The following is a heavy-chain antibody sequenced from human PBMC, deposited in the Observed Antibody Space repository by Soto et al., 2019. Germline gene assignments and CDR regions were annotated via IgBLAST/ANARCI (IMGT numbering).Heavy chain of an antibody. J-gene: IGHJ6*02. CDR2: IIPILGIA. CDR1: GGTFSSYT. D-gene: IGHD3-10*01. CDR3: ARLSGDRNRHYYHYRTDV. V-gene: IGHV1-69*02. Sequence: QVQLVQSGAEVKKPGSSVKVSCKASGGTFSSYTISWVRQAAGQGLEWMGRIIPILGIANYAQKFQGRVTITADKPKSTAYMELSSLRSEDTAVYYCARLSGDRNRHYYHYRTDVWGQGTTVTVSS.